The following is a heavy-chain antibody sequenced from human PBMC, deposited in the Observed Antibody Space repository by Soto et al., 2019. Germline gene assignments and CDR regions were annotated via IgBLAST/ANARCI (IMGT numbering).Heavy chain of an antibody. J-gene: IGHJ6*02. Sequence: ASVKVSCKASGYTFTGYDINWVRQATGQGLEWMGWMNPNSGNTGYAQKFQGRVTMTRNTSISTAYMELSSLRSEDTAVYYCSISYYDLWSGYYNAGGYGMDVWGQGTTVTVSS. V-gene: IGHV1-8*01. CDR2: MNPNSGNT. CDR1: GYTFTGYD. D-gene: IGHD3-3*01. CDR3: SISYYDLWSGYYNAGGYGMDV.